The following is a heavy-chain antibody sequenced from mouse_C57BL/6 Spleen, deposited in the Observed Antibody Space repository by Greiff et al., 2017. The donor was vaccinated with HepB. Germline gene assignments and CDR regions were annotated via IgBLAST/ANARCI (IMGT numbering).Heavy chain of an antibody. J-gene: IGHJ2*01. V-gene: IGHV1-80*01. Sequence: VQLVESGAELVKPGASVKISCKASGYAFSSYWMNWVKQRPGKGLEWIGQIYPGDGDTNYNGKFKGKATLTADKSSSTAYMQLSSLTSEDSAVYFCAREAVLRSSLYFDYWGQGTTLTVSS. CDR2: IYPGDGDT. CDR3: AREAVLRSSLYFDY. D-gene: IGHD1-1*01. CDR1: GYAFSSYW.